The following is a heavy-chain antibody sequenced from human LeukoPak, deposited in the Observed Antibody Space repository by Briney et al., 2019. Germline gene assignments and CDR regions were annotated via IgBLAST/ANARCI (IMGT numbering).Heavy chain of an antibody. V-gene: IGHV1-18*01. CDR3: ARGKKRYYDSSPFDP. CDR2: ISAYNGNT. CDR1: GYTFTSYG. J-gene: IGHJ5*02. Sequence: ASVKVSCKASGYTFTSYGISWVRQAPGQGLEWMGWISAYNGNTNYAQNLQGRVTMTTDTSTSTAYMELRSLRSDDTAVYYCARGKKRYYDSSPFDPWGQGTLVTVSS. D-gene: IGHD3-22*01.